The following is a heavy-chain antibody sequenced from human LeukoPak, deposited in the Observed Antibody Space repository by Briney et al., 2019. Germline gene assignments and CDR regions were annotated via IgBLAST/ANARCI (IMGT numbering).Heavy chain of an antibody. CDR2: IYYSGST. Sequence: PSETLSLTCTVSGGSISSYYWSWIRQRPGKGLEWIGYIYYSGSTNYNPSLKSGATISVATSKNQFSLKLSSVTAAETAVYYCVRVRGFGELLPDYWGQGTLVTVSS. CDR3: VRVRGFGELLPDY. V-gene: IGHV4-59*01. CDR1: GGSISSYY. D-gene: IGHD3-10*01. J-gene: IGHJ4*02.